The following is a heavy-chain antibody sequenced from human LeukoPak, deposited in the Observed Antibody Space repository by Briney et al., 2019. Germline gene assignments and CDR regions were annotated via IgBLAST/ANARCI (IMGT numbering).Heavy chain of an antibody. CDR1: GGSITSSSYY. J-gene: IGHJ3*02. CDR3: TREYGFMTTVFHAFDI. Sequence: SETLSLTCTVFGGSITSSSYYWGWIRQPPGKGLEWIGSVYYSGNTYYNSSLKSRVTISVDTSKNQFSLKLSSVTAADTAICYCTREYGFMTTVFHAFDIWGQGTMVTVSS. D-gene: IGHD4-17*01. CDR2: VYYSGNT. V-gene: IGHV4-39*07.